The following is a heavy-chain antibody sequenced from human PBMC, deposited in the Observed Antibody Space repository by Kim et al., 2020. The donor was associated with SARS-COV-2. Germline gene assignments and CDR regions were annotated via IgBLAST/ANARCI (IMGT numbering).Heavy chain of an antibody. CDR3: AKDKKIGSGSGWYGLDH. V-gene: IGHV3-30*18. CDR1: GFTFSDYG. Sequence: GGSLRLSCTTSGFTFSDYGMHWVRQAPGKGLEWVAIISSDGSVQYYVDSVKGRFTISRDYSKNTLYLQMNSLRAEDTAVFYCAKDKKIGSGSGWYGLDHWGQGTLVTVSS. D-gene: IGHD6-19*01. CDR2: ISSDGSVQ. J-gene: IGHJ4*02.